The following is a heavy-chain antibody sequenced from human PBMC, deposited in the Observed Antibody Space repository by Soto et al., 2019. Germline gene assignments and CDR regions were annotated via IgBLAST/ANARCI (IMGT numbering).Heavy chain of an antibody. J-gene: IGHJ3*02. Sequence: PSETLSLTCTVSGGSISSGDYYWSWIRQPPGKGLERIGYIYYSGSTYYNTSLKSRVTISVDTSKNQFSLKLSSVTAADTAVYYCAREAHYYDMLTGYAKGYAFDICGQGTIVTVSS. CDR1: GGSISSGDYY. V-gene: IGHV4-30-4*01. CDR3: AREAHYYDMLTGYAKGYAFDI. CDR2: IYYSGST. D-gene: IGHD3-9*01.